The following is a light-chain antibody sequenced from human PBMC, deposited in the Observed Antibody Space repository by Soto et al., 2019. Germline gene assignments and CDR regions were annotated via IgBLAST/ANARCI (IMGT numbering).Light chain of an antibody. CDR1: QSAKNY. Sequence: EVVLPQYQATLSLSPGGRATLSCRASQSAKNYLAWYHQKPGKAPSLLIYDASRRATGIPDRFIAGWAGTDFTLTITTLESEDIAAYYCQQFSSYPLTSGGGTKVDIK. V-gene: IGKV3-20*01. J-gene: IGKJ4*01. CDR3: QQFSSYPLT. CDR2: DAS.